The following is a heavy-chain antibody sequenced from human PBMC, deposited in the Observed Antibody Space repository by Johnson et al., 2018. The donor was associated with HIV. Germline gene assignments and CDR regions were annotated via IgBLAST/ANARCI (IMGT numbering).Heavy chain of an antibody. J-gene: IGHJ3*01. CDR3: ARAPLGYCSSSTCITDAFDV. CDR1: GFPFRVSA. Sequence: VQLVESGGGVVQPGRSQRLSCAASGFPFRVSAMHWVRQATGKGLEWVSAIGTAGDTYYPGSVKGRFTISRYNSKNTLYLQMNSLRAEDTAVYYCARAPLGYCSSSTCITDAFDVWGQGTMVTVSS. CDR2: IGTAGDT. D-gene: IGHD2-2*01. V-gene: IGHV3-13*01.